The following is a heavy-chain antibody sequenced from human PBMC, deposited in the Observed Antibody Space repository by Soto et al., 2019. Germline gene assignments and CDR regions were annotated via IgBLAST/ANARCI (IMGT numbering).Heavy chain of an antibody. CDR1: GYTFTSYG. J-gene: IGHJ4*02. D-gene: IGHD4-4*01. Sequence: AASVKVSCKASGYTFTSYGISWVRQAPGQGLEWMGWISAYNGNTNYAQKLQGRVTMTTDTSTSTAYMELRSLRSDDTAVYYCARGLGDYSNYGIDYWGQGTLVTVSS. V-gene: IGHV1-18*01. CDR2: ISAYNGNT. CDR3: ARGLGDYSNYGIDY.